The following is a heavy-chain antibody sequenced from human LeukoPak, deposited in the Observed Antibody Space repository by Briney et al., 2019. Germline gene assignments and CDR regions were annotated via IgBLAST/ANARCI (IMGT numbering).Heavy chain of an antibody. J-gene: IGHJ4*02. V-gene: IGHV3-48*01. Sequence: PGGSLRLSCAASGFTFNNYDMNWVRQAPGKGLEWVSYISSSSSIIYYADSVKGRFTISRDTAKNSLYLQMNSLRAEDTAVYYCAKVLRFLEWLPFDYWGQGTLVTVSS. D-gene: IGHD3-3*01. CDR2: ISSSSSII. CDR3: AKVLRFLEWLPFDY. CDR1: GFTFNNYD.